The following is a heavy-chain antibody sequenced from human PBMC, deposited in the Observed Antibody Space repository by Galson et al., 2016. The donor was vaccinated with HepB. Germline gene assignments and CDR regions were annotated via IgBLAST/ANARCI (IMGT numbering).Heavy chain of an antibody. J-gene: IGHJ3*02. V-gene: IGHV3-64D*08. Sequence: SLRLSCAASGLSISSYALHWVRQAPGKGLEYVSSISTSGRSSFYTDSVKGRFTISRDNSENTLYLQMSSLRAEDTAVYYCVKDRHYYDSTGYLGNFDIWGQGTLVTASS. D-gene: IGHD3-22*01. CDR2: ISTSGRSS. CDR1: GLSISSYA. CDR3: VKDRHYYDSTGYLGNFDI.